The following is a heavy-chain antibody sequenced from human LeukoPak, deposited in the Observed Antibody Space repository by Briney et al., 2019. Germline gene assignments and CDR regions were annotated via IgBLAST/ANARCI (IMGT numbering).Heavy chain of an antibody. CDR3: ASLMYSSSWYYFDY. CDR2: IYSAGTT. Sequence: GGSLRLSCAASGFTFSGNYISWVRQAPGKGLEWVSVIYSAGTTYYTDSVKGRFTISRDNSKNTLYLQMNSLRAEDTAVYYCASLMYSSSWYYFDYCSEGTLVTVSS. CDR1: GFTFSGNY. D-gene: IGHD6-13*01. V-gene: IGHV3-53*01. J-gene: IGHJ4*02.